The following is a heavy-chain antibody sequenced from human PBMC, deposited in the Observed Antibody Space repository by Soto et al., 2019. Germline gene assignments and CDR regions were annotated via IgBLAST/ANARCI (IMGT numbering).Heavy chain of an antibody. D-gene: IGHD4-17*01. CDR3: ASRTLPVTTHYYYYYYGMDV. J-gene: IGHJ6*02. V-gene: IGHV1-46*01. CDR2: INPSGGST. Sequence: ASVKVSCKASGYTFTSYYMHWVRQAPGQGLEWMGIINPSGGSTSYAQKFQGRVTMTKDTSTSTVYMELSSLRSEDTAVYYCASRTLPVTTHYYYYYYGMDVWGQGTKVTVSS. CDR1: GYTFTSYY.